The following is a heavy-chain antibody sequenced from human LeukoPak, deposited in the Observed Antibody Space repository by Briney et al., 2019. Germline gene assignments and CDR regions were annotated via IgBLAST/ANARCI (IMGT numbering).Heavy chain of an antibody. CDR1: GFTFSSYS. D-gene: IGHD1-14*01. J-gene: IGHJ3*02. Sequence: GGPLRLSCAGSGFTFSSYSMNWVRQAPGKGLEWVSSISSSSSYIYYADSVKGRFTISRDNAKNSLYLQMNSLRAEDTAVYYCARDLTPSAFDIWGQGTMVTVSS. CDR3: ARDLTPSAFDI. V-gene: IGHV3-21*01. CDR2: ISSSSSYI.